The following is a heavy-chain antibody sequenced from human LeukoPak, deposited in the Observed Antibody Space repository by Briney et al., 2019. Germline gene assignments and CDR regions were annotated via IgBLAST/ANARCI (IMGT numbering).Heavy chain of an antibody. D-gene: IGHD2-15*01. J-gene: IGHJ4*02. Sequence: ASVKVSCKASGYTFTGYYMHWVRQAPGQGLEWMGRINPNSGGTNYAQKFQGRVTMTRDTSISTAYIELSRLRSDDTAVYYCARGEGYCSGGSCYIFDYWGQGTLVTVSS. CDR2: INPNSGGT. V-gene: IGHV1-2*06. CDR3: ARGEGYCSGGSCYIFDY. CDR1: GYTFTGYY.